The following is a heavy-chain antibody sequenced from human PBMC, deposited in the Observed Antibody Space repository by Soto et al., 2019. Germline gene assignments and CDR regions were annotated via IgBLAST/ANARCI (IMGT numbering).Heavy chain of an antibody. V-gene: IGHV3-33*01. CDR3: ARDGAAAAGPFDYYYYMDV. Sequence: QVQLVESGGGVVQPGRSLRLSCAASGFTFSSYGMHWVRQAPGKGLEWVAVIWYDGSNKYYADSVKGRFTISRDNSKNTLYLQMNSLRAEDTAVYYCARDGAAAAGPFDYYYYMDVWGKGTTVTVSS. J-gene: IGHJ6*03. CDR1: GFTFSSYG. CDR2: IWYDGSNK. D-gene: IGHD6-13*01.